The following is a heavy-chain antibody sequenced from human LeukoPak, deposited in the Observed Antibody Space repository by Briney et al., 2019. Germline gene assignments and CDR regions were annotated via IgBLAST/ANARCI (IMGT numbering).Heavy chain of an antibody. J-gene: IGHJ4*01. V-gene: IGHV3-48*01. CDR2: IGISSGNT. CDR3: ARDHRYAFDN. CDR1: GFNFIDYS. Sequence: GGSLRLSCAASGFNFIDYSMNWVRQAPGKGLEWISYIGISSGNTKYADSVKGRFTISRDKARNSLYLQMNSLRVEDTAVFYCARDHRYAFDNWGHGTLVTVSS. D-gene: IGHD5-12*01.